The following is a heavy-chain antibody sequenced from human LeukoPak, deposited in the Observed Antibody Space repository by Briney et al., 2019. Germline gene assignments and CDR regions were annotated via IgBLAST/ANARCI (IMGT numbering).Heavy chain of an antibody. J-gene: IGHJ4*02. CDR1: GFTFSSYA. CDR2: ISGSGGST. V-gene: IGHV3-23*01. CDR3: ATAMGATRTLDYFDY. D-gene: IGHD1-26*01. Sequence: GGSLRLSCEVSGFTFSSYAMTWVRQAPGKGLEWVSVISGSGGSTYYADSVKGRFTISRDNSKNTLYLQMNSLRAEDTALYYCATAMGATRTLDYFDYWGQGTLVTVSS.